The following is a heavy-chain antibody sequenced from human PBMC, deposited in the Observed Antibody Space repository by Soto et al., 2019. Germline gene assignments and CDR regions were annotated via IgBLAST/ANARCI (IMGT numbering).Heavy chain of an antibody. CDR2: INAGNGNT. CDR1: GYTFTDYF. CDR3: ATVKDYDILTDAFDI. V-gene: IGHV1-3*01. D-gene: IGHD3-9*01. Sequence: ASVKVSCKASGYTFTDYFMNWMRQAPGQRLEWMGWINAGNGNTKYSQKLQGRVTITRDTSTNTAYMQLSSLRSEDTAVYYCATVKDYDILTDAFDIWGQGTMVTVSS. J-gene: IGHJ3*02.